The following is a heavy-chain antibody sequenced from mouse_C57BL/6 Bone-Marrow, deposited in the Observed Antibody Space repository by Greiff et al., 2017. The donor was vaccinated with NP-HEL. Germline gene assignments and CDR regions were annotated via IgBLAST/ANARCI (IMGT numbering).Heavy chain of an antibody. D-gene: IGHD1-1*01. J-gene: IGHJ1*03. CDR3: TSVTTVVVFYWYFGV. CDR1: GFNIKDDY. CDR2: IDPENGDT. Sequence: VQLQQSGAELVRPGASVKLSCTASGFNIKDDYMHWVKQRPEQGLEWIGWIDPENGDTEYASKFQGKATITADTSSNTAYLQLSSLTSEDTAVYYCTSVTTVVVFYWYFGVWGRGTAVTVSS. V-gene: IGHV14-4*01.